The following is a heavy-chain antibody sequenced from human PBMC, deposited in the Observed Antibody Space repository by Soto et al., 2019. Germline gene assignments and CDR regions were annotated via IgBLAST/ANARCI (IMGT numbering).Heavy chain of an antibody. CDR3: AKDRDIVVVPARCATRYGMGV. Sequence: GGSLRLSCAASGFTFSSYGMHWVRQAPGKGLEWVAVISYDGSNKYYADSVKGRFTISRDNSKNTLYLQMNSLRAEDTAVYYCAKDRDIVVVPARCATRYGMGVWGPGTTVAVSS. J-gene: IGHJ6*02. D-gene: IGHD2-2*01. V-gene: IGHV3-30*18. CDR2: ISYDGSNK. CDR1: GFTFSSYG.